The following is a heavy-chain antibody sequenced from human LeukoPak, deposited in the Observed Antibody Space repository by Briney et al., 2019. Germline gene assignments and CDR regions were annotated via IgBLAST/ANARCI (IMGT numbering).Heavy chain of an antibody. CDR3: ARGSLSKDFDY. CDR1: GFTFSSYA. Sequence: GGSLRLSCAASGFTFSSYAMSWVRQAPGKGLEWVSAISGSGGSTYYADSVKGRFTISRDNAKNSLYLQMNSLRAEDTAVYYCARGSLSKDFDYWGQGTLVTVSS. CDR2: ISGSGGST. D-gene: IGHD2-15*01. J-gene: IGHJ4*02. V-gene: IGHV3-23*01.